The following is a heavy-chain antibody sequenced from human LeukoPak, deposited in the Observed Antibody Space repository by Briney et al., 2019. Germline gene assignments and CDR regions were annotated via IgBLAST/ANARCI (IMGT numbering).Heavy chain of an antibody. V-gene: IGHV1-3*01. CDR1: GFTFSTYA. J-gene: IGHJ4*02. CDR3: ARSRSCDY. CDR2: INAGNGDT. Sequence: PGGSLRLSCAASGFTFSTYAMSWVRQAPGQGLEWMGWINAGNGDTKYSQKFQGRVTITRDTSASTAYMELSSLRSEDTAVYYCARSRSCDYWGQGTLVTVSS.